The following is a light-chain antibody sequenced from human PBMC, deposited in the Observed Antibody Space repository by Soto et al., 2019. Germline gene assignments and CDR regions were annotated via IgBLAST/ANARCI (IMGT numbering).Light chain of an antibody. Sequence: QSALTQPASVSGSPGQSITISCTGTSNDVGNYNLVSWYQLFPGKAPKLLIYEDHKRPSGASYRFSGSKSGNTASLTISGLQAEDEADYYCCSYEGRTAWVFGGGTKLTVL. CDR1: SNDVGNYNL. V-gene: IGLV2-23*01. CDR3: CSYEGRTAWV. J-gene: IGLJ3*02. CDR2: EDH.